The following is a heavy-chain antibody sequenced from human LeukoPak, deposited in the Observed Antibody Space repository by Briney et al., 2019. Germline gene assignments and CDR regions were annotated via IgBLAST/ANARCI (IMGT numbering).Heavy chain of an antibody. CDR1: GFTFSSYS. Sequence: GGSLRLSCAASGFTFSSYSMNWVRQAPGKGLEWVSSISSSSSYIYYADSVKGRFTISRDNAKDSLYLQMNSLRAEDTAVYYCARDPGSGYEEHFDYWGQGTLVTVSS. D-gene: IGHD5-12*01. J-gene: IGHJ4*02. V-gene: IGHV3-21*04. CDR3: ARDPGSGYEEHFDY. CDR2: ISSSSSYI.